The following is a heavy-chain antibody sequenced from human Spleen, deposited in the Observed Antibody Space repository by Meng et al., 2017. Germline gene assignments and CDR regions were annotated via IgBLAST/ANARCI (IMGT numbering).Heavy chain of an antibody. D-gene: IGHD6-6*01. J-gene: IGHJ4*02. V-gene: IGHV4-61*01. Sequence: GAVYVGIYAWRWIREPPGNGLEWIGHIYYSGSTNYNPSLKSRVTISVDTSKNQFSLKLSSVTAADTAVYFCARSSTSPASYFFDYWGQGTLVTVSS. CDR3: ARSSTSPASYFFDY. CDR2: IYYSGST. CDR1: GAVYVGIYA.